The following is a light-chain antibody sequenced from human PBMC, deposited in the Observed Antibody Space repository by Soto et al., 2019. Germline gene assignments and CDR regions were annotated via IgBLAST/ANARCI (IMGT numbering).Light chain of an antibody. V-gene: IGKV3-20*01. CDR3: QQCSFSPRT. Sequence: EIVLTQSPGTLSLSPGERATLSCRASQTITNNYLAWYQQKPGQAPRLLIFDASYRATGIPDRFSGSGSGTDCTLTINRLEPEDSAVYYCQQCSFSPRTFGQGTRVEIK. J-gene: IGKJ1*01. CDR1: QTITNNY. CDR2: DAS.